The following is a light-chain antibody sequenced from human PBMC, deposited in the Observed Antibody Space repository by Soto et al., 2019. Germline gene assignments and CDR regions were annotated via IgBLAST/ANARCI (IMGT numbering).Light chain of an antibody. J-gene: IGKJ1*01. CDR3: QHYNSYSEA. CDR1: QTIGSW. V-gene: IGKV1-5*03. Sequence: DIQMTQSPSTLSGSVGDRVTITCRASQTIGSWLAWYQQKPGKAPNLLIYKASTLKSGVPSRFSGSGSGTEFTLTISSLQPDDFATYYCQHYNSYSEALAQGTKVDI. CDR2: KAS.